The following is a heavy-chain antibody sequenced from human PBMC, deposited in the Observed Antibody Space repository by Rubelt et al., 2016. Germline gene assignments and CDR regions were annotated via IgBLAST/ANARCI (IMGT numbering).Heavy chain of an antibody. CDR2: IRTYNGNT. CDR1: GYTFTTYG. J-gene: IGHJ4*02. D-gene: IGHD2-8*01. V-gene: IGHV1-18*01. CDR3: ARAQRIRLLMVYAPTFDY. Sequence: QVQLVQSGAEVKKPGASVKVSCKASGYTFTTYGISWVRQAPGQGLEWMGWIRTYNGNTNYAQKFQGSVNITRDTSASTAYMELSSLRSEDTAVYYCARAQRIRLLMVYAPTFDYWGQGTLVTVSS.